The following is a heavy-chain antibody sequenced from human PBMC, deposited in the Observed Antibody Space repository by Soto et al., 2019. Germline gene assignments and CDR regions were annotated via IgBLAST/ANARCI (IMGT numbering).Heavy chain of an antibody. CDR3: ALKVVTYYDN. D-gene: IGHD2-21*02. CDR2: INPAGGTT. CDR1: GYSFTSTY. J-gene: IGHJ4*02. V-gene: IGHV1-46*01. Sequence: QVLLVQSGAEVKKPGASVRISCRASGYSFTSTYVHWVRQAPGQGPEWMGIINPAGGTTYYAQKFQGRLTITSDTSTDTVFMDLNDLTSEDTAVYFCALKVVTYYDNWGQGTLLTVSS.